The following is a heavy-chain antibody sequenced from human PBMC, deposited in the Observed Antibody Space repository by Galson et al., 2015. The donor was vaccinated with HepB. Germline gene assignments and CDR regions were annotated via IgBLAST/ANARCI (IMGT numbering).Heavy chain of an antibody. Sequence: SVKVSCKASGYTFTSYGISWVRQAPGQGLEWMGWISAYNGNTNYTQKLQGRVTITTDTSTSTAYMELRSLRSDDTAVYYCAIGSYYYDSSGYSFHSCGHETLVTGSS. CDR1: GYTFTSYG. J-gene: IGHJ5*01. D-gene: IGHD3-22*01. CDR2: ISAYNGNT. CDR3: AIGSYYYDSSGYSFHS. V-gene: IGHV1-18*01.